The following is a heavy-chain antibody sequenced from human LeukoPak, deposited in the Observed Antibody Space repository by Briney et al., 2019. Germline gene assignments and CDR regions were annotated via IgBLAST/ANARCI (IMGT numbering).Heavy chain of an antibody. V-gene: IGHV3-53*01. J-gene: IGHJ4*02. CDR2: IYSGGST. CDR3: ARATHYYDSSGYYYILDY. D-gene: IGHD3-22*01. CDR1: GFTVSSNY. Sequence: GGSLRLSCAASGFTVSSNYMSWVRQAPGKGLEWVSVIYSGGSTYYADSVKGRFTISRDNSKNTLYLQMNSLRAEDTAVYYCARATHYYDSSGYYYILDYWGQGTLVTVSS.